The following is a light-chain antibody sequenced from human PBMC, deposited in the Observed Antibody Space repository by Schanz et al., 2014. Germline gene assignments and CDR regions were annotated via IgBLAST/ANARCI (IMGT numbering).Light chain of an antibody. CDR3: CSYAGSYTLV. CDR1: SGDVGRYDY. V-gene: IGLV2-14*03. CDR2: DVS. J-gene: IGLJ2*01. Sequence: QSALTQPASVSGSPGRSITISCTGTSGDVGRYDYVSWYQRHPGKAPKLMIYDVSIRPSGVSNRFSGSKSGNTASLTISGLQAEDEADYYCCSYAGSYTLVFGGGTKLTVL.